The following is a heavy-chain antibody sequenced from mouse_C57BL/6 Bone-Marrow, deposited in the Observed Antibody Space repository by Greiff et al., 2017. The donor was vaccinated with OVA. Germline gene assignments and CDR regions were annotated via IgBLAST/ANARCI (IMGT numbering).Heavy chain of an antibody. CDR1: GFSFNTYA. J-gene: IGHJ3*01. V-gene: IGHV10-1*01. CDR3: VRTAQAAWFAY. CDR2: IRSKSNNYAT. D-gene: IGHD3-2*02. Sequence: EVKLLESGGGLVQPKGSLKLSCAASGFSFNTYAMNWVRQAPGKGLEWVARIRSKSNNYATYYADSVKDRFTISRDDSESMLYLQMNNLKTEDTAMYYCVRTAQAAWFAYWGQGTLVTVSA.